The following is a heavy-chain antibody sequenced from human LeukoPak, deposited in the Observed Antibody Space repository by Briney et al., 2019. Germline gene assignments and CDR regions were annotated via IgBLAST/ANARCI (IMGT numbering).Heavy chain of an antibody. J-gene: IGHJ5*02. CDR3: PRDRGGLFDP. D-gene: IGHD3-16*01. CDR2: ISGSGGST. Sequence: GGSLRLSCAASGFTFSSYAMSWVRQAPGKGLEWVSAISGSGGSTYYADSVKGRLTISRDNAKNSLYLQMNSLRAEDTAVYYCPRDRGGLFDPWGQGTLVTVSS. V-gene: IGHV3-23*01. CDR1: GFTFSSYA.